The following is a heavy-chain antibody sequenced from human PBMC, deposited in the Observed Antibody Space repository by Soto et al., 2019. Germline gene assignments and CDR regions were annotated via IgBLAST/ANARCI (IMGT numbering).Heavy chain of an antibody. CDR2: IFHSGNA. CDR3: ARAHAPTLPFDS. CDR1: GGSIRNVY. V-gene: IGHV4-59*01. Sequence: SETLSLTCTVSGGSIRNVYWSWIRQAPGKGLEWIGFIFHSGNAKYNPSLKSRVTISVDTSKNQFSLSLDSVTAADTAVYFCARAHAPTLPFDSWGQGTLVTVSS. J-gene: IGHJ4*01. D-gene: IGHD2-15*01.